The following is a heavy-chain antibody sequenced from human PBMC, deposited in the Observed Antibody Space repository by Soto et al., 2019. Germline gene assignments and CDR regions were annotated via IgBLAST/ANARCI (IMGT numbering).Heavy chain of an antibody. J-gene: IGHJ6*02. CDR3: ARETWESGGMDV. CDR2: ITYDGSNE. CDR1: GFSFSNYV. V-gene: IGHV3-30*04. Sequence: PGGSLRLSCSASGFSFSNYVMHWVRQAPGKGLEFVSIITYDGSNEYYADSVKGRFTISRDNSKNTLYLQMDSLRAEDTAVYYCARETWESGGMDVWGQGTTVTVSS. D-gene: IGHD1-26*01.